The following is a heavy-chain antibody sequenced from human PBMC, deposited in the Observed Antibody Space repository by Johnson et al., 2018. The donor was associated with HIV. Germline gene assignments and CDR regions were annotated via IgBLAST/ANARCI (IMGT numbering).Heavy chain of an antibody. CDR3: ARQHKYDRSGQGGGLDI. Sequence: VQLVESGGGVVRPGGSLRLSCAGSGFIFDDYDMTWVRQPPGKGLEWVSGINWNGDRRGYADSVKGRFTISRENAKNSLYLQMNSLRAEDTALYYCARQHKYDRSGQGGGLDIWGQGTVVIVSS. CDR2: INWNGDRR. CDR1: GFIFDDYD. D-gene: IGHD3-22*01. V-gene: IGHV3-20*04. J-gene: IGHJ3*02.